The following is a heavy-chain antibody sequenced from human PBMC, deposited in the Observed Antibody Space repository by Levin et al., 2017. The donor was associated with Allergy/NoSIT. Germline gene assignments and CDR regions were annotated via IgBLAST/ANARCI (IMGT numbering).Heavy chain of an antibody. CDR2: RRRGRRRR. CDR3: ARMKRNILHAFDI. CDR1: GFAFSTYT. D-gene: IGHD2/OR15-2a*01. J-gene: IGHJ3*02. Sequence: AASGFAFSTYTMNWVRQAPGKGREGRGKRRRGRRRREEEDSVKGRFTTSRDNARDSLYLQMNSLRDEDTAVYFCARMKRNILHAFDIWGQGTMVTVSS. V-gene: IGHV3-48*02.